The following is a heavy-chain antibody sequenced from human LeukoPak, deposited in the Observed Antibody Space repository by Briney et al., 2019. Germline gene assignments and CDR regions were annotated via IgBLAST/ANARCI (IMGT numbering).Heavy chain of an antibody. CDR1: GFTFDDYA. CDR3: AKDESEGAYCGGDCYPDY. V-gene: IGHV3-43D*03. CDR2: ISWDGGST. Sequence: GGSLRLSCAASGFTFDDYAMHWVRQAPGKGLEWVSLISWDGGSTYYADSVKGRFTISRDNSKNSLYLQMNSLRAEDTALYYCAKDESEGAYCGGDCYPDYWGQGTLVIVSS. D-gene: IGHD2-21*02. J-gene: IGHJ4*02.